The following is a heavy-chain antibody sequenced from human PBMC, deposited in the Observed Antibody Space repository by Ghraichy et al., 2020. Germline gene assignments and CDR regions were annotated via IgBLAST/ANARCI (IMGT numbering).Heavy chain of an antibody. J-gene: IGHJ6*02. D-gene: IGHD3-10*01. CDR2: ISKDGSNY. CDR3: ARNFGYYFYPMDV. CDR1: GFTFSRFA. V-gene: IGHV3-30*03. Sequence: GESLNISCSGSGFTFSRFAMHWVRQAPGKGLEWVAVISKDGSNYHYADSVKGRFSISRDNSKNTLYLQMNSLRAEDTAVFFCARNFGYYFYPMDVWGQGTTVTVSS.